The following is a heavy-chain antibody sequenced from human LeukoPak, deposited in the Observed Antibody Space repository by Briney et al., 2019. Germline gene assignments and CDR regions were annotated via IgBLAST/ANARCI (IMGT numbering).Heavy chain of an antibody. CDR3: AKTYHYDPKYYLDY. J-gene: IGHJ4*02. CDR1: GFTFSSYA. CDR2: ISGSGGST. Sequence: GGSLRLSCAASGFTFSSYAMSWVRQAPGKGLEWVSAISGSGGSTYYADSVKGRFTISRDNSKNTLYLQMNSLRAEDTAVYYCAKTYHYDPKYYLDYWGQGTLVTVSS. V-gene: IGHV3-23*01. D-gene: IGHD3-22*01.